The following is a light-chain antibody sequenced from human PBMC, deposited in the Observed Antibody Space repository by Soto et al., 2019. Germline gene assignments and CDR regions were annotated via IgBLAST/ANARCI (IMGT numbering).Light chain of an antibody. V-gene: IGKV3-20*01. CDR3: QQYGTSPYK. J-gene: IGKJ2*01. Sequence: EIVLTQSPGTLSLSPGERATLSCRASQSVSSTYLAWYQHKPGQAPRLLIYGASSRATSIPDRFSGSGSGTDFTLTISRLEPEDFAVYYCQQYGTSPYKVGQGTKLEI. CDR2: GAS. CDR1: QSVSSTY.